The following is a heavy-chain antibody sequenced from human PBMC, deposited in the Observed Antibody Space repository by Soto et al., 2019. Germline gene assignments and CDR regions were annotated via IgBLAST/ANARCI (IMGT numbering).Heavy chain of an antibody. CDR2: IIPILGTA. CDR3: ARDRSGVRNWFDT. D-gene: IGHD2-8*01. V-gene: IGHV1-69*13. CDR1: GGTFSSYA. Sequence: TSVKVSCKASGGTFSSYAISWVRQAPGQGLEWMGGIIPILGTANYAQKFQGRVTITADESTSTAYMELSSLRSEDTAVYYCARDRSGVRNWFDTWGQGTLVTVSS. J-gene: IGHJ5*02.